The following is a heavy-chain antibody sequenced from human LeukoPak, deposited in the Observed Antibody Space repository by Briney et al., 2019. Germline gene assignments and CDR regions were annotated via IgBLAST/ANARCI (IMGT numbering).Heavy chain of an antibody. J-gene: IGHJ6*02. CDR3: ARRRVYYYGSGTSMDV. CDR2: INHSGST. Sequence: SETLSLTCAVYGGSFSGYYWSWIRQPPGKGLEWIGEINHSGSTNYNPSLKSRVTISVDTSKNQFSLKLSSVTAADTAVYYCARRRVYYYGSGTSMDVWGQGTTVTVSS. D-gene: IGHD3-10*01. V-gene: IGHV4-34*01. CDR1: GGSFSGYY.